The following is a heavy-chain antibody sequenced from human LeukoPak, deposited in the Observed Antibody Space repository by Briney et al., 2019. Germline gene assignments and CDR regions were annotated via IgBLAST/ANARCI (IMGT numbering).Heavy chain of an antibody. CDR1: GYSFTSYW. CDR3: ARAKTRYYGSGSYGPYYYMDV. Sequence: HGEPRHISGKCPGYSFTSYWIGWVGQMPGKGLDWMGIIYPGDSDTRSSPSFQGQVTNSADKSISTAYLQWSSLKASDTAMYYCARAKTRYYGSGSYGPYYYMDVWGKGTTVTVSS. V-gene: IGHV5-51*01. CDR2: IYPGDSDT. D-gene: IGHD3-10*01. J-gene: IGHJ6*03.